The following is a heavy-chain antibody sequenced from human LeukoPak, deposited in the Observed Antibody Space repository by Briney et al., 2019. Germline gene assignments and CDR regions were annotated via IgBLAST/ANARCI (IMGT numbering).Heavy chain of an antibody. CDR1: GGSISTTNSY. CDR2: VNSSGTS. Sequence: PSETLSLTCTVSGGSISTTNSYWGWIRQPPGKGLEWIGNVNSSGTSHYNPSLRSRVTISVDTSKSQFSLRLTSVTAAGTAVYYCARHSSLGHFDFWGQGTLVTVSS. J-gene: IGHJ4*02. CDR3: ARHSSLGHFDF. V-gene: IGHV4-39*01.